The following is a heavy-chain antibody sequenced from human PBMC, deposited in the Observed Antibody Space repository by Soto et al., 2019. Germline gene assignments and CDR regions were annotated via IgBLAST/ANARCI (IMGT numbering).Heavy chain of an antibody. Sequence: QVQLQESGPGLVKTSQTLSLTCPVSAGSIRSGDYYWTWIRQPPGKGLEWIGYIAHSGSAYYNPSLKSRATIAIDTSNNQFSLKLTSVTAADTAVYYCAGELGTFYFDHWGQGTLVTVSS. CDR2: IAHSGSA. V-gene: IGHV4-30-4*01. D-gene: IGHD7-27*01. CDR3: AGELGTFYFDH. CDR1: AGSIRSGDYY. J-gene: IGHJ4*02.